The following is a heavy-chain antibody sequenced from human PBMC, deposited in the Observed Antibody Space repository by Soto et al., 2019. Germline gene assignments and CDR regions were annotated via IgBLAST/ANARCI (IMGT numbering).Heavy chain of an antibody. CDR1: GFTFSSYA. D-gene: IGHD3-9*01. J-gene: IGHJ6*02. Sequence: EVQLLESGGGLVQPGGSLRLSCAASGFTFSSYAMSWVRQAPGKGLEWVSAISGSGGSTYYADSVKGRFTISRDNSKNTPDPQMNSLRAEDTAVYYCAKNVWGITIFGGMDVWGQGTTVTVSS. CDR3: AKNVWGITIFGGMDV. CDR2: ISGSGGST. V-gene: IGHV3-23*01.